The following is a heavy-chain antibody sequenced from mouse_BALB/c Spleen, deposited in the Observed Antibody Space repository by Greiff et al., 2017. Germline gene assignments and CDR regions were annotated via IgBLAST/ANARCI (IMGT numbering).Heavy chain of an antibody. Sequence: QVQLQQSGAELVRPGTSVKVSCKASGYAFTNYLIEWVKQRPGQGLEWIGVINPGSGGTNYNEKFKGKATLTADKSSSTAYMQLSSLTSDDSAVYFCARSMITTAWFAYWGQGTLVTVSA. V-gene: IGHV1-54*01. D-gene: IGHD2-4*01. J-gene: IGHJ3*01. CDR1: GYAFTNYL. CDR2: INPGSGGT. CDR3: ARSMITTAWFAY.